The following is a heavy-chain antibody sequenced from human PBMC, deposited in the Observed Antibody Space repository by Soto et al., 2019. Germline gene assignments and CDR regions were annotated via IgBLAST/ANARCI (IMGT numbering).Heavy chain of an antibody. D-gene: IGHD2-15*01. CDR1: GYTFTGHY. CDR2: INPNSGGT. J-gene: IGHJ6*01. V-gene: IGHV1-2*04. CDR3: ERGGVVIAATLYYYGMDV. Sequence: ASVKVSCKASGYTFTGHYMHWVRQAPGQGLEWMGWINPNSGGTNYAQKFQGWVTMTRDTSISTAYMELSRLRSDDTAVYYCERGGVVIAATLYYYGMDVWGQGTTVTVSS.